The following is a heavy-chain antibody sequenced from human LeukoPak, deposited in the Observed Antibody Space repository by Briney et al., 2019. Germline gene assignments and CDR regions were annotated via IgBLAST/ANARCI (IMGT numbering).Heavy chain of an antibody. CDR2: MYHSGSA. D-gene: IGHD2-21*01. CDR1: GYAISSGYY. CDR3: ARGAPYVPFPWYFDY. Sequence: SETLSLTCIVSGYAISSGYYWGWIRQPPGKGLEYIGSMYHSGSAYYNPSLKSRVTISVDTSKNQFSLKLSSVTAADTAVYYCARGAPYVPFPWYFDYWGQGTLVTVSS. J-gene: IGHJ4*02. V-gene: IGHV4-38-2*02.